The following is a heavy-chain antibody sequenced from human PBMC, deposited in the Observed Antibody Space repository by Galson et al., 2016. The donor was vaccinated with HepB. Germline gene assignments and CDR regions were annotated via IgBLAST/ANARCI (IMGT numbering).Heavy chain of an antibody. CDR3: ARDFLPHPTFDF. CDR1: GFTFSYFG. J-gene: IGHJ4*02. Sequence: SLRLSCAASGFTFSYFGINWVRQAPGKGLEWIVGIQYDGSKEYYADSVKGRLTVSRDNSKNVVYLQMNSLRAEDTAVYFCARDFLPHPTFDFWGQGTLVTVSS. V-gene: IGHV3-33*05. CDR2: IQYDGSKE.